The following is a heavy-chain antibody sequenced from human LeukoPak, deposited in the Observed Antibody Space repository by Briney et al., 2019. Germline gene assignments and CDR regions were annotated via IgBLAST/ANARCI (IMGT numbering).Heavy chain of an antibody. CDR1: GYTFTTYG. J-gene: IGHJ5*02. CDR3: ARDREAARPGWFDP. Sequence: ASVKVSCKASGYTFTTYGISWVRQAPGQRLEWMGWISAYNGNTNYAQKLQGRVTMTTDTSTSTAYMELRSLRSDDTAVYYCARDREAARPGWFDPWGQGTLVTVPS. CDR2: ISAYNGNT. D-gene: IGHD6-6*01. V-gene: IGHV1-18*01.